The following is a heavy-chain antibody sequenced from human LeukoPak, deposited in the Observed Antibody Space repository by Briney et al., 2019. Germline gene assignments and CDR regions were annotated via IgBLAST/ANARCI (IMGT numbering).Heavy chain of an antibody. V-gene: IGHV1-2*02. Sequence: ASVKVSCKASGYTFADYYMHWVRQAPGQGLEWMGWIKPNSGDTRSAQKFQGRVTMTRDTSISTAYMELSSLRYDDTAVYYCATNILVRDIINWFDPWGQGTLVTVSS. D-gene: IGHD3-10*01. CDR3: ATNILVRDIINWFDP. CDR1: GYTFADYY. J-gene: IGHJ5*02. CDR2: IKPNSGDT.